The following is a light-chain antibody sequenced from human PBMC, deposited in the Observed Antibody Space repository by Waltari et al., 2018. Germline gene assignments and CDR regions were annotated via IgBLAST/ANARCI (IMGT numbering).Light chain of an antibody. CDR2: DVS. Sequence: QSALTQPRSVSGSPGQSVAIASHGTSSDVGGYYYVSWYQQHPGKVPKVVIYDVSKRPSGVPDRFSGSKSGNTASLTISGLQADDEADYYCCSHAGSYIVFGAGTKVTVL. CDR3: CSHAGSYIV. V-gene: IGLV2-11*01. CDR1: SSDVGGYYY. J-gene: IGLJ1*01.